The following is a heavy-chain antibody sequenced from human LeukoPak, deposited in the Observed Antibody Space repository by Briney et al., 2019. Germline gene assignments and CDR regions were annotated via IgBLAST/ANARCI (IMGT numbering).Heavy chain of an antibody. D-gene: IGHD3-22*01. V-gene: IGHV4-34*01. CDR2: INHSGST. J-gene: IGHJ4*02. Sequence: SETLSLTCAVYGGSFSGYYWSWIRQPPGKGLEWIGEINHSGSTNYNPSLKSRVTISVDTSKSQFSLKLSSVTAADTAVYYCARGGPMIVVANFDYWGQGTLVTVSS. CDR3: ARGGPMIVVANFDY. CDR1: GGSFSGYY.